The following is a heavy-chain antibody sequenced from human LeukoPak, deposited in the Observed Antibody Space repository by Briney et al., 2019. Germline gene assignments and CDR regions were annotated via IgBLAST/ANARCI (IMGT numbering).Heavy chain of an antibody. Sequence: PGGSLRLFCSASGFTFRTYAMHWVRQAPGKGQEFVSTISSNGGRTYYADSVKDRFTISRDNSKNTLYLQMSSLRADDTSVYYCVKDKYYDNSAYRSGAFDIWGQGTMVTVSS. D-gene: IGHD3-22*01. V-gene: IGHV3-64D*09. CDR3: VKDKYYDNSAYRSGAFDI. J-gene: IGHJ3*02. CDR1: GFTFRTYA. CDR2: ISSNGGRT.